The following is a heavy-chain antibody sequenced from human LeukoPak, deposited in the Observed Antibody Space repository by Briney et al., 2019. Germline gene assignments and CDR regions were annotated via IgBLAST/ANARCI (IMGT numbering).Heavy chain of an antibody. CDR2: IYPGDSDT. CDR3: ASPAARLNAFDI. D-gene: IGHD6-6*01. Sequence: GESLKISCKASGYTFPSYWIGWVRQMPGKGLEWMGIIYPGDSDTRYSPSFQGQVTISADKSISTAYLQWSSLKASDTAMYYCASPAARLNAFDIWGQGTMVTVSS. V-gene: IGHV5-51*01. J-gene: IGHJ3*02. CDR1: GYTFPSYW.